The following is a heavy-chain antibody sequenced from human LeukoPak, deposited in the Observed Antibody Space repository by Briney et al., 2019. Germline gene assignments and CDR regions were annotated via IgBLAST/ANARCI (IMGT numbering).Heavy chain of an antibody. CDR1: GGSISSYY. Sequence: SETLSLTCTVSGGSISSYYWSWIRQPPGKGREWIGYIYYSGSTNYNPSLKSRVTISVDTSKNQFSLKLSSVTAADTAVYYCARVGGDSYYYYYMDVWGKGTTVTVSS. J-gene: IGHJ6*03. CDR3: ARVGGDSYYYYYMDV. V-gene: IGHV4-59*01. CDR2: IYYSGST. D-gene: IGHD3-10*01.